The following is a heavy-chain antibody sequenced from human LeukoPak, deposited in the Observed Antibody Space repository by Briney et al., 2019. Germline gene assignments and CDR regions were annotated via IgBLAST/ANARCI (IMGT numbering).Heavy chain of an antibody. CDR2: ISSSSSYI. CDR1: GFTFSSYS. Sequence: PGGSLRLSCAASGFTFSSYSMNWVRQAPGKGLEWVSSISSSSSYIYYADSVKGRFTISRDNAKNSLYLQMNSLRAEDTGVYYCARDSNYYGSGSYLWGQGTLVTVSS. CDR3: ARDSNYYGSGSYL. D-gene: IGHD3-10*01. V-gene: IGHV3-21*01. J-gene: IGHJ4*02.